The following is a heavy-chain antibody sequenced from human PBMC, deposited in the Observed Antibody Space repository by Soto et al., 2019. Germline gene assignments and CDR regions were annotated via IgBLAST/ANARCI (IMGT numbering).Heavy chain of an antibody. D-gene: IGHD3-3*01. V-gene: IGHV3-15*07. Sequence: AGGALRLPFAASGFTFSNAWKKLGRQAPGKGLEWVGRIKSKTDGGTTDYAAPVKGRFTISRDDSKNTLYLQMNSLKTEDTAVYYCTTDNYDFWSGSNMDVWGQGTTVTVSS. J-gene: IGHJ6*02. CDR3: TTDNYDFWSGSNMDV. CDR1: GFTFSNAW. CDR2: IKSKTDGGTT.